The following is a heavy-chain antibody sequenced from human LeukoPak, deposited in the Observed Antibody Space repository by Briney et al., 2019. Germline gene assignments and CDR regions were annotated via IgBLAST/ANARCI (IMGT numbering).Heavy chain of an antibody. CDR1: GFTSSSYA. CDR3: AKVGYDSSGYYYVGSPYYFDY. CDR2: ISGSGGST. D-gene: IGHD3-22*01. V-gene: IGHV3-23*01. Sequence: GGSLRLSCAASGFTSSSYAMSWVRRAPGKGLEWVSAISGSGGSTYYADSVKGRFTISRDNSKNTLYLQMNSLRAEDTAVYYCAKVGYDSSGYYYVGSPYYFDYWGQGTLVTVSS. J-gene: IGHJ4*02.